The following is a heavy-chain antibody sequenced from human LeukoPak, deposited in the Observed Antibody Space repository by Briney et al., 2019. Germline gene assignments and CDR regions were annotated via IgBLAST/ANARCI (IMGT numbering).Heavy chain of an antibody. CDR2: INSDGSEG. D-gene: IGHD6-6*01. CDR1: GFTFSGFW. CDR3: ARSSYSSSSSV. J-gene: IGHJ3*01. Sequence: GGSLRLSCAVSGFTFSGFWMSWSRQAPGKGLEWVASINSDGSEGYYADVVKGRFTISRDNAKNSLYLQINSLRAEDTAVYYCARSSYSSSSSVWDQGTMVTVSS. V-gene: IGHV3-7*03.